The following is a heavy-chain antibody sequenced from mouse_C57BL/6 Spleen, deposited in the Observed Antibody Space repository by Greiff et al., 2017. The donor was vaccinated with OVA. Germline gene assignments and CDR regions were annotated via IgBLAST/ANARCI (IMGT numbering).Heavy chain of an antibody. CDR2: IDPEDGET. CDR3: AQGLGSRYYYAMDY. V-gene: IGHV14-2*01. CDR1: GFNIKDYY. D-gene: IGHD4-1*01. J-gene: IGHJ4*01. Sequence: EVKLQESGAELVKPGASVKLSCTASGFNIKDYYMHWVKQRTEQGLEWIGRIDPEDGETKYAPKFQGKATITADTSSNTAYLQLSSLTSEDTAVYYCAQGLGSRYYYAMDYWGQGTSVTVSS.